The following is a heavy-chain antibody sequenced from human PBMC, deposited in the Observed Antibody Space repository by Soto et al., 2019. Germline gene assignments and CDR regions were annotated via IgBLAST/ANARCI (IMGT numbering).Heavy chain of an antibody. J-gene: IGHJ3*02. CDR3: ARVERGTATTVVDAFDI. CDR2: MSHSGGT. D-gene: IGHD1-1*01. V-gene: IGHV4-34*01. CDR1: GGSVNSGNYY. Sequence: QVQLQQWGAGLLKPSETLSLTCAVFGGSVNSGNYYWSWIRQPPGKGLEWIGEMSHSGGTHFNPSFKNRFTISVDTSKNQFSLKMSSVTAADTALYYCARVERGTATTVVDAFDIWGPGTMVTVSS.